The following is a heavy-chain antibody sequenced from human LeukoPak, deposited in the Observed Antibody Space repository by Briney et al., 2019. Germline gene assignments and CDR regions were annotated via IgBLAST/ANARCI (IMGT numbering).Heavy chain of an antibody. Sequence: NPSETLSLTCTVSGGSISSGGYYWSWIRQHPGKGLEWIGYIYYSGSTYYNPSLKSRVTISLDTSKNQFSLKLSSVTAADTAVYYCARGEYYYDTSGYYYWFDPWGQGTLVTVSS. CDR2: IYYSGST. CDR3: ARGEYYYDTSGYYYWFDP. CDR1: GGSISSGGYY. D-gene: IGHD3-22*01. V-gene: IGHV4-31*03. J-gene: IGHJ5*02.